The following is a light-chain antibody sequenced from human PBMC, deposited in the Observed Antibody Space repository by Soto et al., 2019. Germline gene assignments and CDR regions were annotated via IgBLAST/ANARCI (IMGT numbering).Light chain of an antibody. CDR2: RAS. J-gene: IGKJ1*01. Sequence: DIQVTQSPSSLSASVGDKVTISCRASQSISTYLYWYQQRPGTAPRLRIYRASSVKSGVPPRCSGSGSGRDFTLTISSLRPEDIATYFCQHSYSSPPWTFGQGTKVEVK. V-gene: IGKV1-39*01. CDR1: QSISTY. CDR3: QHSYSSPPWT.